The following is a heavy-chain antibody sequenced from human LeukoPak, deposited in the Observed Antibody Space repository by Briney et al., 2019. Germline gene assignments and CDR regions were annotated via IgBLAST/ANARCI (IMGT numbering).Heavy chain of an antibody. Sequence: GGSLRLSCAASGFTFSSYTMNWVRQAPGKGLEWVSSISGSSRHKYYADSVKGRFTISRDNAKNSLYLQMNSLRAEDTAVYYCARTANFVAGYYIDYWGQGTLVTVSS. CDR1: GFTFSSYT. D-gene: IGHD2/OR15-2a*01. CDR3: ARTANFVAGYYIDY. J-gene: IGHJ4*02. CDR2: ISGSSRHK. V-gene: IGHV3-21*01.